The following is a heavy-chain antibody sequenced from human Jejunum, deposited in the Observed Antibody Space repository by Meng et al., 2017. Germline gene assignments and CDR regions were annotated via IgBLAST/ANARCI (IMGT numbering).Heavy chain of an antibody. Sequence: GGSLRLSCAASEFTFSSYSMNWVRQAPGKGLDWVSSISSSSNHIYYADSVKGRFTISRDNAKNSLYLQMNSLRVEDTAVYYCVRGTHGNYYYWGQGTLVTVSS. CDR1: EFTFSSYS. CDR3: VRGTHGNYYY. J-gene: IGHJ4*02. D-gene: IGHD4-17*01. CDR2: ISSSSNHI. V-gene: IGHV3-21*01.